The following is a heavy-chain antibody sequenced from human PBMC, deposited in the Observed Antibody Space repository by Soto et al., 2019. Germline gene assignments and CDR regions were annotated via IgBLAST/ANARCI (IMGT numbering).Heavy chain of an antibody. CDR1: GGSLSSYY. D-gene: IGHD3-9*01. Sequence: SETLSLTCTVSGGSLSSYYWSWIRQPPGKGLEWIGYIYYSGSTNYNPSLKSRVTISVDTSKNQFSLKLSSVTAADTAVYYCARADIPSSDYYYYYMDVWGKGTTVNVSS. CDR2: IYYSGST. V-gene: IGHV4-59*01. J-gene: IGHJ6*03. CDR3: ARADIPSSDYYYYYMDV.